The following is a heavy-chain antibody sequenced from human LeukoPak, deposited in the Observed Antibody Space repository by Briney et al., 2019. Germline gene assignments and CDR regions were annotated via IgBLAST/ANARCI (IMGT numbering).Heavy chain of an antibody. V-gene: IGHV4-59*01. CDR1: GGSISSYY. D-gene: IGHD3-22*01. CDR3: ARVVNYYDSSGYLHEALDI. Sequence: SETLSLTCTVSGGSISSYYWSWIRQPPVKALEWIGYIYYSGSTNYNPSLKSRVTISVDTSKNQFSLKLSSVTAADTAVYYCARVVNYYDSSGYLHEALDIWGQGTMVTVSS. J-gene: IGHJ3*02. CDR2: IYYSGST.